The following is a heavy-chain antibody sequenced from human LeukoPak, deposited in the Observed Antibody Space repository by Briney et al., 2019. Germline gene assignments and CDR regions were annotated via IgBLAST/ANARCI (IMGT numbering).Heavy chain of an antibody. V-gene: IGHV4-59*01. CDR2: IYYSGST. J-gene: IGHJ6*03. CDR1: GGSISSYY. CDR3: ARTTTVRGTYYMDV. D-gene: IGHD3-10*01. Sequence: PSETLSLTCTVSGGSISSYYWSWVRQHPGKGLEWVGYIYYSGSTNYNPSLKSRFTISVDTSKNRFSLKLRSVTAADTAVYYCARTTTVRGTYYMDVWGKGTTVTVSS.